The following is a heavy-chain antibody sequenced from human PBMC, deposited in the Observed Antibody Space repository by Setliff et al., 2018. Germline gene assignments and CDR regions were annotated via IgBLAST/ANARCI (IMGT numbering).Heavy chain of an antibody. J-gene: IGHJ4*02. CDR2: ISSTITST. D-gene: IGHD6-13*01. CDR3: AKLAAAGSISN. CDR1: GFTFSSSA. Sequence: GESLKISCAASGFTFSSSAMAWVRQAPGKGLEWVSAISSTITSTYYADSVKGRFTISRDNSKNTLYLQMNSLRAEDTAVYYCAKLAAAGSISNWGQGTLVTVSS. V-gene: IGHV3-23*01.